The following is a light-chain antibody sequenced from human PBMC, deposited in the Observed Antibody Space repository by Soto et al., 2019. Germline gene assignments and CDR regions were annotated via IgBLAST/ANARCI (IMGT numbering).Light chain of an antibody. CDR3: GTWDSSLSAGFVV. V-gene: IGLV1-51*01. CDR2: DNN. Sequence: QSVLPQPPSVSAAPGQKVTISCSGSSSNIGNNYVSWYQQLPGTAPKLLIYDNNKRPSGIPDRFSGSKSGTSATLGITGLQTGDEADYYCGTWDSSLSAGFVVFGGGTQLTVL. J-gene: IGLJ2*01. CDR1: SSNIGNNY.